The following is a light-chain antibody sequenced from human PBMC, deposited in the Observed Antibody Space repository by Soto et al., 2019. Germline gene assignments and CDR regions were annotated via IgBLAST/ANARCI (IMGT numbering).Light chain of an antibody. CDR3: QKYNSYSIT. J-gene: IGKJ5*01. V-gene: IGKV1-5*01. CDR1: QSISSW. Sequence: IHMSHPPFTLSASLGEKITITFRASQSISSWLAWYQQKPGKAPKLLIYDASSLESGVPSRFSGSGSGTEFTLTISSLQPDDFATYYCQKYNSYSITFGQGTRLEIK. CDR2: DAS.